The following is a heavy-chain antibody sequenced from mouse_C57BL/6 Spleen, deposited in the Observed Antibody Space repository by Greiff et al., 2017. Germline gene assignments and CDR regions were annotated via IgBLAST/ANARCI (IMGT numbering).Heavy chain of an antibody. CDR3: AREGTAWFAY. D-gene: IGHD3-3*01. Sequence: EVQLVESGPELVKPGASVKMSCKASGYTFTDYNMHWVKQSHGKSLEWIGYINPNNGGTSYNQKFKGKATLTVNKSSSTAYMELRSLTSEDSAVYYCAREGTAWFAYWGQGTLVTVSA. J-gene: IGHJ3*01. V-gene: IGHV1-22*01. CDR1: GYTFTDYN. CDR2: INPNNGGT.